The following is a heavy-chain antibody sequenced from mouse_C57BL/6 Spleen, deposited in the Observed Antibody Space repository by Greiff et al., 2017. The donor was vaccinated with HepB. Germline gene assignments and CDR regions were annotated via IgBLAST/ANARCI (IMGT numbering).Heavy chain of an antibody. D-gene: IGHD1-1*01. CDR1: GYAFSSSW. V-gene: IGHV1-82*01. CDR3: ARDEGFITTTGFAY. J-gene: IGHJ3*01. CDR2: IYPGDGAT. Sequence: VQLQQSGPELVKPGASVKISCKASGYAFSSSWMNWVKQRPGKGLEWIGRIYPGDGATNYNGKFKGKATLTADKSSSTAYMQLSSLTSEDSAVYFCARDEGFITTTGFAYWGQGTLVTVSA.